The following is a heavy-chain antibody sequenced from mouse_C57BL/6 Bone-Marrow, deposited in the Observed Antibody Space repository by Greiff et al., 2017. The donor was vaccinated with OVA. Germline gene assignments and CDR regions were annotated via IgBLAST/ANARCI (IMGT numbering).Heavy chain of an antibody. J-gene: IGHJ4*01. Sequence: EVKLMESGPELVKPGASVKIPCKASGYTFTDYNMDWVKQSHGKSLEWIGDINPNNGGTIYNQKFKGKATLTVDKSSSTAYMELRSLTSEDTAVYYCARSSYAMDCWGQGTSVTVSS. CDR2: INPNNGGT. CDR1: GYTFTDYN. CDR3: ARSSYAMDC. V-gene: IGHV1-18*01.